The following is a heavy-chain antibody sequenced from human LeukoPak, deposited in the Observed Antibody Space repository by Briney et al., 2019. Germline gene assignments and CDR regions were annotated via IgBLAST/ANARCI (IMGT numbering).Heavy chain of an antibody. CDR2: IIPIFGTA. CDR3: ASGTMVRGVIRYYFDY. CDR1: GGTFSSYA. D-gene: IGHD3-10*01. Sequence: ASVKVSCKASGGTFSSYAISWVRQAPGQGLEWMGGIIPIFGTANYAQKFQGRVTITTDESTSTAYMGLSSLRSEDTAVYYCASGTMVRGVIRYYFDYWGQGTLVTVSS. V-gene: IGHV1-69*05. J-gene: IGHJ4*02.